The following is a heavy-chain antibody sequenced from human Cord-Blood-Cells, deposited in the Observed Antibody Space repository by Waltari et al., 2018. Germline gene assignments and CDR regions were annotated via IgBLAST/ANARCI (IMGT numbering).Heavy chain of an antibody. J-gene: IGHJ4*02. V-gene: IGHV2-70*04. Sequence: QVTLKESGPALVKPTQTLTLTCSFSGLSLSTRGMRLSWIRKPPGKALEWLARIDWDDDKFYSTSLKTRLTISKDTSKNQVVLTMTNMDPVDTATYYCARTNPYSSSWYYFDYWGQGTLVTVSS. CDR2: IDWDDDK. CDR3: ARTNPYSSSWYYFDY. D-gene: IGHD6-13*01. CDR1: GLSLSTRGMR.